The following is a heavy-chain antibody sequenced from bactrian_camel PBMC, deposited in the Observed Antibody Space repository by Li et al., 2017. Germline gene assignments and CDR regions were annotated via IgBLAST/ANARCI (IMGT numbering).Heavy chain of an antibody. CDR3: AADLGWCGSAPLQREFRN. Sequence: HVQLVESGGGSVQSGGSLRLSCASSEHTNSSACMGWSRQAPGKQREGVAAIAPSTGSTYYDDSVKGRFTVSHVNANNTLHLQMNSLKPEDTAVYYCAADLGWCGSAPLQREFRNWGQGTQVTVS. CDR2: IAPSTGST. V-gene: IGHV3S53*01. D-gene: IGHD6*01. J-gene: IGHJ4*01. CDR1: EHTNSSAC.